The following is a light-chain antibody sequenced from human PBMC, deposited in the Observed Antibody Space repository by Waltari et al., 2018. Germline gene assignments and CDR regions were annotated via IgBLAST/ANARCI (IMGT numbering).Light chain of an antibody. CDR3: QQLNSYSLIT. CDR1: QGRSNY. Sequence: DIQLTQSPSLLSASVRYRVTITCRASQGRSNYLAWYQQKPGRAPKLLISATSTLQSGVPSRFSGSGSGTEFTLTISDLQPEDFTTYYCQQLNSYSLITFGQGTRLEIK. CDR2: ATS. J-gene: IGKJ5*01. V-gene: IGKV1-9*01.